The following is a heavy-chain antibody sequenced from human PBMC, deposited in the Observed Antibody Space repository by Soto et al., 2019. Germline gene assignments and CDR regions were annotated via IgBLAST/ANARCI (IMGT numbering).Heavy chain of an antibody. Sequence: PGGSLRLSCAASGFTFSSYAMSWVRQAPGKGLEWVSAISGSGGSTYYADSVKGRFTISRDNSKNTLYLQMNSLRAEDTAVYYCAKERLGYCSGGSCYFDYWGQGTLVTVSS. CDR2: ISGSGGST. D-gene: IGHD2-15*01. V-gene: IGHV3-23*01. CDR1: GFTFSSYA. J-gene: IGHJ4*02. CDR3: AKERLGYCSGGSCYFDY.